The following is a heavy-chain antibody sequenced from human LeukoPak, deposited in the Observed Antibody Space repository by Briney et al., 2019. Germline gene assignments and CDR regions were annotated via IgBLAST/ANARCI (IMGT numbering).Heavy chain of an antibody. D-gene: IGHD1-1*01. CDR3: ASHIRGGLDRRNYYLDY. V-gene: IGHV1-69*06. CDR2: IIPIFDTT. Sequence: ASVKVSCKASGGTFSNYAINWVRQAPGQRPEWMGKIIPIFDTTNYAQKFQGRVTITADKSTSTAYMELSSLRSEDTAVYFCASHIRGGLDRRNYYLDYWGQGTLVTVSS. J-gene: IGHJ4*02. CDR1: GGTFSNYA.